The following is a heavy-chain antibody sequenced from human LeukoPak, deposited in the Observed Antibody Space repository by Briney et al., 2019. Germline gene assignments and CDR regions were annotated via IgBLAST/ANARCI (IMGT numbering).Heavy chain of an antibody. CDR1: GFTFNTFG. Sequence: GGSLRLSCAASGFTFNTFGMVWVRQAPGKGLEWVSTITNSGGNTWYADSVKGRLTISRDNSKNTLYLQMNSLRAEDTAVYYCAKGVKVPLLRYFSYYMDVWGKGTTVTISS. CDR3: AKGVKVPLLRYFSYYMDV. J-gene: IGHJ6*03. D-gene: IGHD3-9*01. V-gene: IGHV3-23*01. CDR2: ITNSGGNT.